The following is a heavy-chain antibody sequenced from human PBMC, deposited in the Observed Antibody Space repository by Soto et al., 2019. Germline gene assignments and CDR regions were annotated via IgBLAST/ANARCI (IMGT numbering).Heavy chain of an antibody. J-gene: IGHJ4*02. D-gene: IGHD5-12*01. V-gene: IGHV4-34*01. CDR1: GGSFSGYY. Sequence: SETLSLTCAVYGGSFSGYYWSWIRQPPGKGLEWIGEINHSGSTNYNPSLKSRVTISVDTSKNQFSLKLSSVTAADTAVYYCARGGSIVALPSYYFDYWGQGTLVTVSS. CDR2: INHSGST. CDR3: ARGGSIVALPSYYFDY.